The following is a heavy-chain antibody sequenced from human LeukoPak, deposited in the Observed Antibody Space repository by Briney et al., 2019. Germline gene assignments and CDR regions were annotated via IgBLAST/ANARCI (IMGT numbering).Heavy chain of an antibody. Sequence: PGESLRLSCVVSGFTFSNAWMSWIRQAPGKGLEWVGYIYYSGSTNYNPSLKSRVTISVDTSKNQFSLKLSSVTAADTAVYYCARGPAGINNWFDPWGQGTLVTVSS. V-gene: IGHV4-59*01. D-gene: IGHD6-19*01. CDR1: GFTFSNAW. CDR3: ARGPAGINNWFDP. J-gene: IGHJ5*02. CDR2: IYYSGST.